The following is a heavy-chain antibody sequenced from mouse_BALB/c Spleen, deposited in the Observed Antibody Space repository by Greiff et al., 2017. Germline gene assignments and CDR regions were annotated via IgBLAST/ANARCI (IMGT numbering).Heavy chain of an antibody. D-gene: IGHD1-1*01. CDR1: GYNFTSYW. V-gene: IGHV1-55*01. CDR3: ARSRGNWFAY. CDR2: IYPGSGST. J-gene: IGHJ3*01. Sequence: QVQLQQPGAELVKPGTSVKLSCKASGYNFTSYWINWVKLRPGQGLEWIGDIYPGSGSTNYNEKFKSKATLTVDTSSSTAYMQLSSLASEDSTLYYCARSRGNWFAYWGQGTLVTVSA.